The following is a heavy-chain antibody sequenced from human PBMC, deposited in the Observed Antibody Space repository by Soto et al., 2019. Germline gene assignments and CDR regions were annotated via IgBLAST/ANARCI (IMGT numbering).Heavy chain of an antibody. V-gene: IGHV1-58*01. D-gene: IGHD6-13*01. CDR2: IVVGSGNT. CDR3: AALPGMAAAGTGGGDY. J-gene: IGHJ4*02. Sequence: GASVKVSCKASGFTFTSSAVQCVRQARGQRLEWIGWIVVGSGNTNYAQKFQERVTITRDMSTSTAYMELSSLRSEDTAVYYCAALPGMAAAGTGGGDYWGQGTLVTVSS. CDR1: GFTFTSSA.